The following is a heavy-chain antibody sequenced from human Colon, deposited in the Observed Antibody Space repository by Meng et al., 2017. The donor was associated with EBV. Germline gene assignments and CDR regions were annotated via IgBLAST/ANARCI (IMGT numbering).Heavy chain of an antibody. V-gene: IGHV6-1*01. D-gene: IGHD1-1*01. J-gene: IGHJ4*02. CDR2: TYYRSKWYD. CDR1: GDSVSSNTAA. CDR3: TRETTGGYYFDY. Sequence: QVPLQQSGPGLVRPSQTLSLTCAISGDSVSSNTAAWNWIRQSPSRGLEWLGRTYYRSKWYDDYALSVKSRLTINPDTSKNQFSLQLNSVTPEDTAVYFCTRETTGGYYFDYWGQGTLVTVSS.